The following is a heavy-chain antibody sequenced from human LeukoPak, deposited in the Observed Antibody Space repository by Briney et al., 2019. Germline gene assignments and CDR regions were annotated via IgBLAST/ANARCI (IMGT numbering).Heavy chain of an antibody. Sequence: TGGSLRLSCAASGYTFSSYDKSWVRQAPGKGLEWVSVISDSGGITYYADSEKGRFTISRDNSMNTLYLQMNALRAEDTAVYYCAKDRAPTASPFLDYGGQGTLVTVS. J-gene: IGHJ4*02. CDR3: AKDRAPTASPFLDY. D-gene: IGHD6-25*01. V-gene: IGHV3-23*01. CDR2: ISDSGGIT. CDR1: GYTFSSYD.